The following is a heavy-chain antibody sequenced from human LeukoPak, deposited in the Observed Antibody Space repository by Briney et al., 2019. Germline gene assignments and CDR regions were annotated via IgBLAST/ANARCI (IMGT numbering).Heavy chain of an antibody. D-gene: IGHD3-9*01. J-gene: IGHJ4*02. CDR1: GYTFTSYA. CDR3: ARASRYYDILTGYPGGDY. V-gene: IGHV1-2*02. CDR2: INPNSGGT. Sequence: GASVKVPCKASGYTFTSYAMNWVRQAPGQGLEWMGWINPNSGGTNYAQKFQGRVTMTRDTSISTAYMELSRLRSDDTAVYYCARASRYYDILTGYPGGDYWGQGTLVTVSS.